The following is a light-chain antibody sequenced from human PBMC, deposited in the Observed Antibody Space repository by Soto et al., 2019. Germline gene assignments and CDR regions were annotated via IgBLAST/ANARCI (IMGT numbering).Light chain of an antibody. CDR3: QQYNSWPLT. CDR2: GAS. CDR1: QGVSSS. V-gene: IGKV3-15*01. Sequence: EIVMTQSPATLSVSPGERVTLSCRASQGVSSSLAWYQQKPGQAPRLLIFGASTRASGIPGRFSGSGSGTEFSLTISSLQSEDCAIYYCQQYNSWPLTFGGGTKVEIK. J-gene: IGKJ4*01.